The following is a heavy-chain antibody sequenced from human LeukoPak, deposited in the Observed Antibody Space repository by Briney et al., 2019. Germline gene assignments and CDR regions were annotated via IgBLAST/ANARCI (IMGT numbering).Heavy chain of an antibody. CDR2: ISNSSGTI. Sequence: GLSLRLSCGVSGCTFSSYCMSWVRQVPPKGLEGVSYISNSSGTIDYADSVKGRFTISRDNAQNSVYLQKNSLRAEDTAVYYCARDYSGSYGWFYYFDYWGQGTLVTVSS. J-gene: IGHJ4*02. CDR1: GCTFSSYC. D-gene: IGHD1-26*01. CDR3: ARDYSGSYGWFYYFDY. V-gene: IGHV3-48*01.